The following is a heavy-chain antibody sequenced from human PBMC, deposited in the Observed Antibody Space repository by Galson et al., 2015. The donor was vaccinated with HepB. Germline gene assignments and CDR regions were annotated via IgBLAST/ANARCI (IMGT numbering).Heavy chain of an antibody. CDR3: ARGARVVVTSSFDP. CDR2: IYYSGST. CDR1: GGSISSGGYY. D-gene: IGHD2-21*02. J-gene: IGHJ5*02. Sequence: TLSLTCTVSGGSISSGGYYWRWIRQHPGKGLEWIGYIYYSGSTYYNPSLKSRVTISVDTSKNQFSLKLSSVTAADTAVYYCARGARVVVTSSFDPWGQGTLVTVSS. V-gene: IGHV4-31*03.